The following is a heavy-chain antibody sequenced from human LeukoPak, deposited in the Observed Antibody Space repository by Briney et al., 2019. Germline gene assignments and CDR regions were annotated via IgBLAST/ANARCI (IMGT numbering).Heavy chain of an antibody. CDR3: ARAELDIVVVPAAVYYGMDV. CDR1: GGTFSSYA. Sequence: SVKVSCKASGGTFSSYAISWVRQAPGQGLEWMGGIIPIFGTANYAQKFQGRVSITADEATSTAYMELSSLGSEDTAVYYCARAELDIVVVPAAVYYGMDVWGQGTTVTVSS. J-gene: IGHJ6*02. CDR2: IIPIFGTA. D-gene: IGHD2-2*01. V-gene: IGHV1-69*01.